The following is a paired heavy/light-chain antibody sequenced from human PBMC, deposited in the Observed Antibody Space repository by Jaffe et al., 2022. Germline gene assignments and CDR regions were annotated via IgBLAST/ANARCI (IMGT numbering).Light chain of an antibody. J-gene: IGLJ1*01. CDR2: DVS. Sequence: QSALTQPASVSGSPGQSITISCTGTSSDVGGYNYVSWYQQHPGKAPKLMIYDVSNRPSGVSNRFSGSKSGNTASLTISGLQAEDEADYYCSSYTSSSPQLVFGTGTKVTVL. CDR3: SSYTSSSPQLV. V-gene: IGLV2-14*03. CDR1: SSDVGGYNY.
Heavy chain of an antibody. CDR2: IYSGGST. D-gene: IGHD4-17*01. CDR3: AREIRIPYGDPRTGAFDI. V-gene: IGHV3-53*04. CDR1: GFTVSSNY. J-gene: IGHJ3*02. Sequence: EVQLVESGGGLVQPGGSLRLSCAASGFTVSSNYMSWVRQAPGKGLEWVSVIYSGGSTYYADSVKGRFTISRHNSKNTLYLQMNSLRAEDTAVYYCAREIRIPYGDPRTGAFDIWGQGTMVTVSS.